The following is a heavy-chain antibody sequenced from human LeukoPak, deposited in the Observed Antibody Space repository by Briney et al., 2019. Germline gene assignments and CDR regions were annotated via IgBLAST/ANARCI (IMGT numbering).Heavy chain of an antibody. CDR1: GYTFTSYY. Sequence: ASVKVSCKASGYTFTSYYMHWVRQAPGHGLEWMGIITPPGGSTRYAQKFQGRVTLTRHTSTRTVYMELSSLRSEDTAVSYCARDYPYYYDSSGLDYWGQGTLVTVSS. J-gene: IGHJ4*02. CDR2: ITPPGGST. V-gene: IGHV1-46*01. CDR3: ARDYPYYYDSSGLDY. D-gene: IGHD3-22*01.